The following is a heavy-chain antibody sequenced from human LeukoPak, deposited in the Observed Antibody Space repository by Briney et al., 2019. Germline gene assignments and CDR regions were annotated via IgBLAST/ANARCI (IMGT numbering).Heavy chain of an antibody. D-gene: IGHD3-22*01. CDR1: GFYFGSFW. V-gene: IGHV3-7*01. Sequence: GGSLRLSCVVSGFYFGSFWMTWVRQAPGKGRDWVANIKYDGSEIYYADSVKGRFTISRDNANSSLYLQLNNLRVEDTAVYYCARSYQLDYWGQGTLVTVSS. J-gene: IGHJ4*02. CDR3: ARSYQLDY. CDR2: IKYDGSEI.